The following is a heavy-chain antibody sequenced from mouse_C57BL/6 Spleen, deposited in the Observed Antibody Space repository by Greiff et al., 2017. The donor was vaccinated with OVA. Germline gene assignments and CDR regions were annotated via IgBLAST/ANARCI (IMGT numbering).Heavy chain of an antibody. CDR2: IYPGDGDT. V-gene: IGHV1-80*01. CDR1: GYAFSSYW. Sequence: QVQLQQSGAELVKPGASVKLSCKASGYAFSSYWMNWVKQRPGKGLEWIGQIYPGDGDTNYNGKFKGKATLTADKSSSTAYMQLSSLTSEDSTVYFCARGDSKYGLDYWGQGTTLTVSS. D-gene: IGHD2-5*01. CDR3: ARGDSKYGLDY. J-gene: IGHJ2*01.